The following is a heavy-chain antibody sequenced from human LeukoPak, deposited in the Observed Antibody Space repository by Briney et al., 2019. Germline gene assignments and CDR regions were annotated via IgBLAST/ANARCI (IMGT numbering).Heavy chain of an antibody. J-gene: IGHJ4*02. V-gene: IGHV3-7*04. Sequence: GGSLRLSCAASGFTFSTYWMSWVRQAPGRGLEWVANIKHDGSEKFYVDSVRGRFTISRDNAKNSLYLQLNSLRAEDTALYYCARITGIEAAGDYWGQGALVTVSS. D-gene: IGHD6-13*01. CDR3: ARITGIEAAGDY. CDR2: IKHDGSEK. CDR1: GFTFSTYW.